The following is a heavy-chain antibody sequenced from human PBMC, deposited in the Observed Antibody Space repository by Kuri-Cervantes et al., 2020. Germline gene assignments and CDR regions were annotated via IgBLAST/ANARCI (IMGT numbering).Heavy chain of an antibody. CDR3: AWGRYSGYDFDGMDV. CDR1: GYTFTSYG. D-gene: IGHD5-12*01. J-gene: IGHJ6*02. V-gene: IGHV1-18*01. Sequence: ASVKVSCKASGYTFTSYGISWVRQAPGQGLEWMGWISAYNGNTNYAQKLQGRVTMTTDTSASTAYIELSSLRSEDTAVYYCAWGRYSGYDFDGMDVWGQGTTVTVSS. CDR2: ISAYNGNT.